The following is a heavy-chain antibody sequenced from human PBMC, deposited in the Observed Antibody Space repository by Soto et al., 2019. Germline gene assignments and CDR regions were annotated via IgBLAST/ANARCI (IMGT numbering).Heavy chain of an antibody. CDR2: INPSGGNT. J-gene: IGHJ6*02. CDR1: GYTFTTSY. V-gene: IGHV1-46*01. CDR3: GRDNYYAMDV. Sequence: QVQLVQSGAEVKKPGASVKVSCKASGYTFTTSYIHWVRQAPGQGLEWMGIINPSGGNTIFAQRFQGRLTVTSGTSTSTVYMELNSLRSEDTAIYYCGRDNYYAMDVWGQGTTVTVSS.